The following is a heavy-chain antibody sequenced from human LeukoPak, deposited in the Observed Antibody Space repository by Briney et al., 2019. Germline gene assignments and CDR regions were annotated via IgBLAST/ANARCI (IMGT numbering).Heavy chain of an antibody. D-gene: IGHD3-3*01. V-gene: IGHV4-34*01. J-gene: IGHJ3*02. Sequence: SETLSLTCAVYGGSFSGYYWSWIRQPPGKGLEWIGEINHSGSTNYNPSLKSRVTISVDTSKNQFSLKLSSVTVADTAVYYCARLCRKSVTKPSRGAFDIWGQGTMVTVSS. CDR2: INHSGST. CDR3: ARLCRKSVTKPSRGAFDI. CDR1: GGSFSGYY.